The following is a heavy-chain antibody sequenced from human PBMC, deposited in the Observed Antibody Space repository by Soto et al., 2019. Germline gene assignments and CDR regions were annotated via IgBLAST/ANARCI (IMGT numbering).Heavy chain of an antibody. CDR1: GGTFSSYA. Sequence: SVKVSCKASGGTFSSYAISWVRQAPGQGLEWMGGIIPIFGTANYAQKFQGRVTITADKSTSTAYMELSSLRSEDTAVYYCARVWETMVRGVIRPAFFIWGQGTMVTVSS. CDR3: ARVWETMVRGVIRPAFFI. J-gene: IGHJ3*02. CDR2: IIPIFGTA. V-gene: IGHV1-69*06. D-gene: IGHD3-10*01.